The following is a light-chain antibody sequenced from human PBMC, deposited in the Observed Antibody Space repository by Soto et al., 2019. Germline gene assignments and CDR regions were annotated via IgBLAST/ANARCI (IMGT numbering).Light chain of an antibody. V-gene: IGKV1-39*01. CDR2: AAS. J-gene: IGKJ4*01. CDR3: QQSYSTPRT. CDR1: QSISSY. Sequence: DIQMTQSPSSLSASVGDRVTITCRASQSISSYLNWYQQKPGKAPKLLIYAASSLQSGVPSRFSGCGSGTDCTLSISSVQPEDFATYYCQQSYSTPRTFGGGTKVEIK.